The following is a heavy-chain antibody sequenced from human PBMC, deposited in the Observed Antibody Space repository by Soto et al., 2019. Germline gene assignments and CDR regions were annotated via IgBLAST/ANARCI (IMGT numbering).Heavy chain of an antibody. Sequence: QVQLQESGPGLVKPSQTLSLTCTVSGGSISTGGYYWSWIRQHPGRGLEWIGYIYHSGMTFSNPSLQSRVAISIDASRNKFPLKVSSVTAADTAVYYCATVRWELHDAFDIWGQGTMVSVSS. CDR2: IYHSGMT. CDR3: ATVRWELHDAFDI. V-gene: IGHV4-31*03. D-gene: IGHD1-26*01. J-gene: IGHJ3*02. CDR1: GGSISTGGYY.